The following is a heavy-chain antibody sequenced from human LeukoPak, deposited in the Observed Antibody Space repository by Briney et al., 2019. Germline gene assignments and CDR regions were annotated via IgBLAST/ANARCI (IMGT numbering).Heavy chain of an antibody. CDR1: GFTFSNAW. CDR3: TTDIVVVPAAANFDY. CDR2: IKSKTDGGTT. V-gene: IGHV3-15*01. Sequence: SGGSLRLSCAASGFTFSNAWMSWVRQAPGKGLEWVGRIKSKTDGGTTDYAAPVKGRFTISRDDSKNTLYLQMNSLKTEDTAVYYCTTDIVVVPAAANFDYWGQGTLVTVSS. J-gene: IGHJ4*02. D-gene: IGHD2-2*01.